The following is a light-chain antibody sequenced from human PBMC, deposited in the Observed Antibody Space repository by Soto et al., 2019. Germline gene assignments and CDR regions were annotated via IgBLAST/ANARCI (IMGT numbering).Light chain of an antibody. Sequence: EIVLTQSPGTLSLSPGERATLSCRASQSVAKNYLAWYQQEAGQAPRLLIHAASNRATGIPDRFGGSGSGTDFTLTISRLEPEDFAVYYCHQYASSPQTFGQGTKVEIK. CDR2: AAS. V-gene: IGKV3-20*01. CDR1: QSVAKNY. J-gene: IGKJ1*01. CDR3: HQYASSPQT.